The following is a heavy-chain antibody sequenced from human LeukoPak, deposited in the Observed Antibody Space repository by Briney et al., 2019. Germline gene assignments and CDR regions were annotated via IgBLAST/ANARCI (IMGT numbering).Heavy chain of an antibody. D-gene: IGHD4-17*01. CDR1: GASISSSIHY. J-gene: IGHJ4*02. CDR3: ARDRGGHGDYGRFDY. CDR2: VYYSGST. Sequence: SETLSLTCAVSGASISSSIHYWGWVRQPPGKGLEWIGSVYYSGSTNYNPSLKSRVTISVDTSKNQFSLKLSSVTAADTAAYYCARDRGGHGDYGRFDYWGQGTLVTVSS. V-gene: IGHV4-39*07.